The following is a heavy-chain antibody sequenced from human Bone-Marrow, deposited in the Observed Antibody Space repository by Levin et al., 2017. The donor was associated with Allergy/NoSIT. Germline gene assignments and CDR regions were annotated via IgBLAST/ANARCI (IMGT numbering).Heavy chain of an antibody. CDR3: ARGEVGVAGDY. J-gene: IGHJ4*02. D-gene: IGHD3-3*01. Sequence: PSETLSLTCGVSGGSFSGYYWGWIRQSPGQGLEWIGEINHTGFTTYNPSLKSRVTMSIDNPKKQFSLELRSVTAADTAVYYCARGEVGVAGDYWGQGTLVTVSS. CDR1: GGSFSGYY. V-gene: IGHV4-34*01. CDR2: INHTGFT.